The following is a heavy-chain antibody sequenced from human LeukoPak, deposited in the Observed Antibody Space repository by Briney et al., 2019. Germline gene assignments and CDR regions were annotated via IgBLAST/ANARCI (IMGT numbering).Heavy chain of an antibody. CDR2: INHSGST. CDR1: GGSFSGYY. D-gene: IGHD3-10*01. J-gene: IGHJ5*02. Sequence: SETLSLTCAVYGGSFSGYYWSWIRQPPGKGLEWIGEINHSGSTNYNPSLKSRVTISVDTSKNQFSLKLSSVPAADTAVYYCAREARGSESYYSRFAGNWFDPWGQGTLVTVSS. CDR3: AREARGSESYYSRFAGNWFDP. V-gene: IGHV4-34*01.